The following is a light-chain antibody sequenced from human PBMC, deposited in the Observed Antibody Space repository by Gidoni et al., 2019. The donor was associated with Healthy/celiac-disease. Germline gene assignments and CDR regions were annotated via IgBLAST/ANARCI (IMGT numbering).Light chain of an antibody. J-gene: IGLJ1*01. CDR2: DVS. V-gene: IGLV2-14*01. CDR3: SSYTSSSTYV. CDR1: TSDVGGYDY. Sequence: QSALTQPASVSGSPGQSITISCTGTTSDVGGYDYVSWYQQNPGKSPKLIIYDVSNRHSGVSNRFSGSKSGNTASLTVSGLQADDEADYFCSSYTSSSTYVFGTGTKVTVL.